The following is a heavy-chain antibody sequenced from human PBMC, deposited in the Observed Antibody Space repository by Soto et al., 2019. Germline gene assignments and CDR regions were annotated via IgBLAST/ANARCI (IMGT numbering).Heavy chain of an antibody. CDR3: AREGSTQWELLYYYYGMDV. D-gene: IGHD1-26*01. CDR1: GFTFSSYA. V-gene: IGHV3-30-3*01. J-gene: IGHJ6*02. CDR2: ISYDGSNK. Sequence: PGGSLRLSCAASGFTFSSYAMHWVRQAPGKGLEWVAVISYDGSNKYYADSVKGRFTISRDNSKNTLYLQMNSLRAEDTAVYYCAREGSTQWELLYYYYGMDVWGQGTTVTVSS.